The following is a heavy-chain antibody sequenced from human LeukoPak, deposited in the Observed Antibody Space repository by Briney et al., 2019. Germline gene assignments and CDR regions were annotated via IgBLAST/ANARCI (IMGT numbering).Heavy chain of an antibody. CDR2: IYYSGST. Sequence: SETLSLTCTVSGGSISSYYWSWIRQPPGKGLEWIGYIYYSGSTNYNPSLKSRVTISVDTSKNQFSLKLSPVTAADTAVYYCARVKSPYYDFWSGQDSYYFDYWGQGTLVTVSS. D-gene: IGHD3-3*01. J-gene: IGHJ4*02. CDR3: ARVKSPYYDFWSGQDSYYFDY. V-gene: IGHV4-59*01. CDR1: GGSISSYY.